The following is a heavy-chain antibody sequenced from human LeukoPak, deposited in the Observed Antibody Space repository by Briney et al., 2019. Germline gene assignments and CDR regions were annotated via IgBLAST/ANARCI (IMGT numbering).Heavy chain of an antibody. J-gene: IGHJ4*02. CDR3: ARGGGERYCTSTSCYPFDY. Sequence: GGSLRLSCAASGFTFSSYWMHWVRQAPGKGLEWISYISSSGNSIYYADSVKGRFTISRDNTKNSLYLQMNSLRAEDTAVYYCARGGGERYCTSTSCYPFDYWGQGTLVTVSS. CDR2: ISSSGNSI. D-gene: IGHD2-2*01. CDR1: GFTFSSYW. V-gene: IGHV3-48*04.